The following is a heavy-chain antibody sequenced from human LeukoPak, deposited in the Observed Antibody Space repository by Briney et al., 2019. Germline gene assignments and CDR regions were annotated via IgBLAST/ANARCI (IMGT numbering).Heavy chain of an antibody. CDR1: GYSISSGYY. J-gene: IGHJ5*02. D-gene: IGHD2-2*01. CDR2: IYYSGST. Sequence: SETLSLTCTVSGYSISSGYYWGWIRQPPGKGLEWIGSIYYSGSTYYNPSLKSRVTISVDTSKNQFSLKLSSVTAADTAVYYCARLGIFAVVPAAMRWFDPWGQGTLVTVSS. CDR3: ARLGIFAVVPAAMRWFDP. V-gene: IGHV4-38-2*02.